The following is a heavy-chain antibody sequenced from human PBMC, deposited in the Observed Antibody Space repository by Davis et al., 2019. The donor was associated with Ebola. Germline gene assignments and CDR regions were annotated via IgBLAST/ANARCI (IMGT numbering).Heavy chain of an antibody. CDR1: GGTFSSYA. Sequence: SVKVSCKASGGTFSSYAISWVRQAPGQGLEWMGGIIPIFGTANYAQKFQGRVTITADESTSTAYMELSSLRSEDTAVYYCAREGGRDFDWFIDYWGQGTLVTVSS. D-gene: IGHD3-9*01. CDR3: AREGGRDFDWFIDY. CDR2: IIPIFGTA. V-gene: IGHV1-69*13. J-gene: IGHJ4*02.